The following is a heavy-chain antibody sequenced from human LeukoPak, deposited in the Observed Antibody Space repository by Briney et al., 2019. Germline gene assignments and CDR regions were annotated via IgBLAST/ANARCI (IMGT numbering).Heavy chain of an antibody. D-gene: IGHD3-10*01. CDR1: GSTFSSYD. Sequence: QAGGSLRLSCAASGSTFSSYDMHWVRQAPGKGLEWVAVISYDGSNRDYVDSVKGRFTISRDNSKNTLYLQLNSLRAEDTAVYYCAGNYGPYYFDYWGQGTLVTVSS. CDR2: ISYDGSNR. J-gene: IGHJ4*02. CDR3: AGNYGPYYFDY. V-gene: IGHV3-30*03.